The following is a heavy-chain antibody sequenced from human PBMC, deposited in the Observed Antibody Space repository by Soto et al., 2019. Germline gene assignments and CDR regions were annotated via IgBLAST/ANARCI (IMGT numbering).Heavy chain of an antibody. CDR1: GFTFSSYG. J-gene: IGHJ4*02. CDR2: ISYDGSNK. Sequence: GGSLRLSCAASGFTFSSYGMHWVRQAPGKGLEWVAVISYDGSNKYYADSVKGRFTISRDNSKNTLYLQMNSLRAEDTAVYYCAKDKGPGIAAADTFDYWGQGTLVTVSS. V-gene: IGHV3-30*18. D-gene: IGHD6-13*01. CDR3: AKDKGPGIAAADTFDY.